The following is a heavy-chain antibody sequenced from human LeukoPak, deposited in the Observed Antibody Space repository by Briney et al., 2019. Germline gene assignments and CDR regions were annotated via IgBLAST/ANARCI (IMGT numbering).Heavy chain of an antibody. CDR2: INPTVGGT. CDR1: GYTLTSYY. V-gene: IGHV1-46*01. J-gene: IGHJ3*02. CDR3: ARYGFSSSWQGGWHAFDI. Sequence: ASVKVSCKASGYTLTSYYMHWVRQAPGQGLEWMGIINPTVGGTIYAQKFQGRVTMTRDMSTSTVYMELSSLRSDDTAVYYCARYGFSSSWQGGWHAFDIWGQGTMVTVSS. D-gene: IGHD6-13*01.